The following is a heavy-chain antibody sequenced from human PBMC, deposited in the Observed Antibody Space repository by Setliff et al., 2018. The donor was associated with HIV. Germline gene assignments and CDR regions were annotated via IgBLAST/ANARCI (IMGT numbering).Heavy chain of an antibody. Sequence: SETLSLTCAVSGYSISSGFYWSWMRQPPGKGLEWIGSIYQSGNTNYNPSLKSRLTISIDTSKTQFSLKLSSLTAADTAVYYCARGRTGHDYWGQGTLVTVSS. D-gene: IGHD1-26*01. V-gene: IGHV4-38-2*01. CDR1: GYSISSGFY. CDR2: IYQSGNT. J-gene: IGHJ4*02. CDR3: ARGRTGHDY.